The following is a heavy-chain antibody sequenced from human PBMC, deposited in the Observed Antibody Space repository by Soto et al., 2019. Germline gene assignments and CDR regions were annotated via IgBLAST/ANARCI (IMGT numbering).Heavy chain of an antibody. CDR2: ISHSGRT. D-gene: IGHD3-10*01. CDR1: GGAFDGYY. Sequence: QVQLQQWGAGLLKPSETLSLSCAVYGGAFDGYYWTWIRQPPGRGLEWIGEISHSGRTNYNPSLMRRIIISLDTGKNQCSLNLISVTAADMAVYYCARGRAGILGPYDSGRQHFCDYWGQGTLVTVSS. J-gene: IGHJ4*02. CDR3: ARGRAGILGPYDSGRQHFCDY. V-gene: IGHV4-34*01.